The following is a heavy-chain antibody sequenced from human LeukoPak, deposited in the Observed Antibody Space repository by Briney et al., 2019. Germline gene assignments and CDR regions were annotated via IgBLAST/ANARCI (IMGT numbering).Heavy chain of an antibody. D-gene: IGHD5-24*01. CDR3: ARDRDGKYFDY. V-gene: IGHV1-2*06. J-gene: IGHJ4*02. CDR1: GYTFTGNY. CDR2: INPNSGGT. Sequence: ASVKVPCKASGYTFTGNYIHWVRQAPGQGLEWMGRINPNSGGTNYAQKFQGRVTMTRDTSISTAYMELSRLRSDDTAVYYCARDRDGKYFDYWGQGTLVTVSS.